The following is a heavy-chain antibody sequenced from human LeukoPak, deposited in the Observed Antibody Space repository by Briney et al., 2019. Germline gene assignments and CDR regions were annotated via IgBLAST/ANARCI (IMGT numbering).Heavy chain of an antibody. CDR1: GGSISSYY. J-gene: IGHJ3*02. CDR3: ARDGEWELRGAFDI. CDR2: IYYSGST. Sequence: SETLSLTCTVSGGSISSYYWSWIRPPPGKGLEWIGYIYYSGSTNYNPSLKSRVTISVDTSKNQFSLKLSSVTAADTAVYYCARDGEWELRGAFDIWGQGTMVTVSS. D-gene: IGHD1-26*01. V-gene: IGHV4-59*01.